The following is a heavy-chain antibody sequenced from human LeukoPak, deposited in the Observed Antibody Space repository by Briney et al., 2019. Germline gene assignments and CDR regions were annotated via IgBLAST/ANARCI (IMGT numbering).Heavy chain of an antibody. V-gene: IGHV3-23*01. CDR3: AKELRSISATTGFDY. D-gene: IGHD1-20*01. J-gene: IGHJ4*02. CDR1: GFTFSSYG. CDR2: ISDSGTTT. Sequence: GGSLRLSCAASGFTFSSYGMSWVRQAPGKGLEWVSSISDSGTTTYYADSVKGRFTISRDNSKNTVYLQMNSLRAEDTAVYYCAKELRSISATTGFDYWGQGTLVTVSS.